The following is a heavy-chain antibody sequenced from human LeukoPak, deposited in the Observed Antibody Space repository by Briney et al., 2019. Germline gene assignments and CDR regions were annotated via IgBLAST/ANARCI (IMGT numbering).Heavy chain of an antibody. J-gene: IGHJ6*02. V-gene: IGHV1-69*04. CDR2: IIPILGIA. CDR1: GRTFSSYA. Sequence: SVKVSCKASGRTFSSYASSWMRQAPGQGLEWMGRIIPILGIANYAQKFQGRVTITADKSTSTAYMELSTLRSEDTAVYYCARGDYGDHLRYYYGMDCWVQRTTVTVSS. CDR3: ARGDYGDHLRYYYGMDC. D-gene: IGHD4/OR15-4a*01.